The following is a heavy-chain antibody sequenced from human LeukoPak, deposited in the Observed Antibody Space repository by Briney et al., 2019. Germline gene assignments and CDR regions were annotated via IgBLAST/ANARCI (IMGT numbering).Heavy chain of an antibody. CDR1: VDSNSSSSYH. Sequence: PSHTLSLTCTFSVDSNSSSSYHWGWIRQPPGKGLERIGSIYYSGSTYYNPSLMSRVTISVDTSKNQFSLKLSSVTAADTAVYYCAGAGIAARPPFDHWGQGTLVTVSS. CDR3: AGAGIAARPPFDH. V-gene: IGHV4-39*01. J-gene: IGHJ4*02. D-gene: IGHD6-6*01. CDR2: IYYSGST.